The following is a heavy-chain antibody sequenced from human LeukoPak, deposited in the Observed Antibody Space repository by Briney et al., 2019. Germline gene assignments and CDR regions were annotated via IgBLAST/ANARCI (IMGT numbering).Heavy chain of an antibody. CDR2: INHSGST. Sequence: SETLSLTCAVYGGSFSGYYWSWIRQPPGKGLEWIGEINHSGSTNYNPSLKSRVTISVDTSKNQFPLKLSSVTAADTAVYYCARGLTYYYDSSGYYPRGWFDPWGQGTLVTVSS. J-gene: IGHJ5*02. CDR3: ARGLTYYYDSSGYYPRGWFDP. CDR1: GGSFSGYY. V-gene: IGHV4-34*01. D-gene: IGHD3-22*01.